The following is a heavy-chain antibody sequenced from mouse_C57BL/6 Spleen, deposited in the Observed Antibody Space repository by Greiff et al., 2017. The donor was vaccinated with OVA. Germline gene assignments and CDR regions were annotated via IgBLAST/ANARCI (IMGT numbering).Heavy chain of an antibody. D-gene: IGHD2-3*01. V-gene: IGHV1-82*01. CDR3: ARASDGWGFAY. J-gene: IGHJ3*01. CDR2: IYPGDGDT. CDR1: GYAFSSSW. Sequence: VQLQQSGPELVKPGASVKISCKASGYAFSSSWMNWVKQRPGKGLEWIGRIYPGDGDTNYNGKFKGKATLTADKSSSTAYMQLSSLTSEDAAVYFCARASDGWGFAYWGQGTLVTVSA.